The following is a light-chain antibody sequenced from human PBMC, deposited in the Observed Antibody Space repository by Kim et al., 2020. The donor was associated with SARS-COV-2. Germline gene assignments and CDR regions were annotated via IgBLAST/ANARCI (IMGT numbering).Light chain of an antibody. Sequence: VSPGKTASIPCSGDKLGDKYACWYQQKQGQSPVLVIYQDNKRPSGIPERFSGSNSGNTATLIISGTQAMDEADYYCQAWDSSTSVVFGGGTQLTVL. CDR2: QDN. CDR1: KLGDKY. V-gene: IGLV3-1*01. CDR3: QAWDSSTSVV. J-gene: IGLJ2*01.